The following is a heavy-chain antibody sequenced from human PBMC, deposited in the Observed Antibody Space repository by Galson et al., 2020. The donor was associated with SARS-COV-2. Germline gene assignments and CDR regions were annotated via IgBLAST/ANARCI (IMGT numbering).Heavy chain of an antibody. V-gene: IGHV1-18*04. D-gene: IGHD6-13*01. CDR2: ISAFNGNT. J-gene: IGHJ5*02. Sequence: SVKVSCKAFGDIFNNYDFVMVRLAPGQGLEWMGWISAFNGNTIYSQKFQGRVTITIDTSTNTAYMELTSLISDDTAVYYGAREARAAAGLFNWFDPWGQGTLVTVSS. CDR1: GDIFNNYD. CDR3: AREARAAAGLFNWFDP.